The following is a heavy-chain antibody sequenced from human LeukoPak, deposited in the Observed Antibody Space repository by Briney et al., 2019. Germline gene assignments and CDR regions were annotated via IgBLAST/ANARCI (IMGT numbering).Heavy chain of an antibody. CDR1: GFTFRSYW. V-gene: IGHV3-74*01. D-gene: IGHD2-2*01. CDR3: ARSPVEVDGFDI. Sequence: GGSLRLSCAASGFTFRSYWMHWVRQVPGKGLVWVSRINSDGSTTSHADSVKGRFTISRDNAKNTLYLQMNSLRAEDTAVYYCARSPVEVDGFDIWGQGTMVTVSS. J-gene: IGHJ3*02. CDR2: INSDGSTT.